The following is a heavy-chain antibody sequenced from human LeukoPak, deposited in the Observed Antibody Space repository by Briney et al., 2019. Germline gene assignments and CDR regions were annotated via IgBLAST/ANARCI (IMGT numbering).Heavy chain of an antibody. V-gene: IGHV1-69*13. CDR2: IIPIFGTA. Sequence: ASVKVSCKASGGTFSSYAISWVRQAPGQGLEWVGGIIPIFGTANYAQKFQGRVTITADESTSTAYMELSSLRSEDTAVYYCARGVEVVVVPAAIGSPNWFDPWGQGTLVTVSS. D-gene: IGHD2-2*01. J-gene: IGHJ5*02. CDR3: ARGVEVVVVPAAIGSPNWFDP. CDR1: GGTFSSYA.